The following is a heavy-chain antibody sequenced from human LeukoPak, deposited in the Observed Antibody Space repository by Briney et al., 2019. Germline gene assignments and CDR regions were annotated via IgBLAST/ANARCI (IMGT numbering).Heavy chain of an antibody. J-gene: IGHJ6*03. Sequence: ASVKVSCKASGYTFTSYDTNWVRQATGRGLEWMGWMNPNSGNTGYAQKFQGRVTMTRNTSISTAYMELSSLRSEDTAVYFCARKGPANYYYYYMDVWGKGTTVTVSS. V-gene: IGHV1-8*01. CDR2: MNPNSGNT. CDR1: GYTFTSYD. CDR3: ARKGPANYYYYYMDV. D-gene: IGHD2-2*01.